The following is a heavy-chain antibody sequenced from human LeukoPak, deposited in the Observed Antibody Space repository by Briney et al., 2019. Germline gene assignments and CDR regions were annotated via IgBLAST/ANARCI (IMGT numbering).Heavy chain of an antibody. J-gene: IGHJ4*02. Sequence: GGSLRLSCAASGFTFSSYAMSWVRQAPGKGLEWVSAISGSGGSTYYADSVKGRFTISRDNSKTTLYLQMNSLRADDTAVYYCAKVSIVGATLIFDYWGQGTLVTVSS. CDR2: ISGSGGST. CDR1: GFTFSSYA. D-gene: IGHD1-26*01. V-gene: IGHV3-23*01. CDR3: AKVSIVGATLIFDY.